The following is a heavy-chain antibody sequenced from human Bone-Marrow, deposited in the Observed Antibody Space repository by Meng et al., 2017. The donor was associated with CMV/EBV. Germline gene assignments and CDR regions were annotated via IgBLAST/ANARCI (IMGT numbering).Heavy chain of an antibody. J-gene: IGHJ4*02. Sequence: GESLKISCAASGFPFSSYGMHWVRQAPGKGLEWVAFIRYDGSNKYYADSVKGRFTISRDNSKNTLYLQMNCLRAEDTAVYYCAKVFERFLEWSESYYFDYWGQGTLVTVSS. V-gene: IGHV3-30*02. CDR3: AKVFERFLEWSESYYFDY. CDR1: GFPFSSYG. CDR2: IRYDGSNK. D-gene: IGHD3-3*01.